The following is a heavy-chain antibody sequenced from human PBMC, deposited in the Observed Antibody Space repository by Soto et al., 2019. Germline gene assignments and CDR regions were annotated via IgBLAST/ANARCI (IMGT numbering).Heavy chain of an antibody. J-gene: IGHJ5*02. D-gene: IGHD2-15*01. CDR3: ARLPFCTGGSCYSRGIDP. CDR1: GGSISSGDYY. V-gene: IGHV4-31*03. CDR2: IYYSGTT. Sequence: SETLSLTCTVSGGSISSGDYYWSWIRQHPGEGLEWIGYIYYSGTTYYNPSLKSRVTISVDTSKNQFSLKLSSVTAADTAVYYCARLPFCTGGSCYSRGIDPWGQGTLVTVSS.